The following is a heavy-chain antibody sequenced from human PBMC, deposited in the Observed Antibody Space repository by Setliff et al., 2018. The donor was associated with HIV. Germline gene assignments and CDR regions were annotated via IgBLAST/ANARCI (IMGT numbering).Heavy chain of an antibody. CDR1: GGSITSSTYY. CDR2: IFYSGST. Sequence: PSETLSLTCTVSGGSITSSTYYWDWIRQPPGKGLEWIGIIFYSGSTYYHPSVKSRVSISIDTYKNQFSLRLSSVTAEDTAVYYCARGKIVVVPAAMRPFDYWGQGTLVTVSS. V-gene: IGHV4-39*07. CDR3: ARGKIVVVPAAMRPFDY. J-gene: IGHJ4*02. D-gene: IGHD2-2*01.